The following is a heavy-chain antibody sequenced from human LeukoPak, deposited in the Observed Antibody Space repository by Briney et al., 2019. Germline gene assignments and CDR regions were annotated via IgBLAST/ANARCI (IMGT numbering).Heavy chain of an antibody. V-gene: IGHV4-38-2*01. CDR3: ARGGNWFDP. J-gene: IGHJ5*02. CDR2: IYHSGNT. CDR1: GYPISSGYY. Sequence: SETLSLTCAVSGYPISSGYYWGWIRQPPGKGLEWIGSIYHSGNTYYNPSLKSRVTISVDTSKNQSALKLSSVTAADTAVYSCARGGNWFDPWGQGTLVTVSS. D-gene: IGHD3-16*01.